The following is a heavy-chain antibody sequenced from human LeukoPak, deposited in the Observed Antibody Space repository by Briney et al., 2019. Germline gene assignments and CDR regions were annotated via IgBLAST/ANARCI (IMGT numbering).Heavy chain of an antibody. V-gene: IGHV4-39*07. CDR2: IYYTGSA. D-gene: IGHD2-15*01. J-gene: IGHJ5*02. CDR1: GGSISSSSYY. Sequence: PSETLSLTCTVSGGSISSSSYYWGWLRQPPGKGLEWIGTIYYTGSAYYNPSLKSRVTISVDTSKNQFSLNLSSVTAADTALYYCARDSHGYCSGGSCYSGGWFDPWGQGTLVTVSS. CDR3: ARDSHGYCSGGSCYSGGWFDP.